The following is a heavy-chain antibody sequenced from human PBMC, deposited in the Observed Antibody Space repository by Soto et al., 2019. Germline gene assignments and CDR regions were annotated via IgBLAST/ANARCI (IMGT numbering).Heavy chain of an antibody. Sequence: GGSLRLSCAASGFTFSDYYMSWIRQAPGKGLEWVSYISSSGSTIYYADSVKGRFTISRDNAKNSLYLQMNSLRAEDTAVYYCARAPVVVVAATEDYWGQGTLVTVSS. V-gene: IGHV3-11*01. CDR1: GFTFSDYY. CDR3: ARAPVVVVAATEDY. J-gene: IGHJ4*02. CDR2: ISSSGSTI. D-gene: IGHD2-15*01.